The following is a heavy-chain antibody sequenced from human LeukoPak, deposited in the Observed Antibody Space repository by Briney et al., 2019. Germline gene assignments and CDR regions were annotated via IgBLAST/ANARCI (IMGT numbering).Heavy chain of an antibody. V-gene: IGHV1-8*01. Sequence: ASVKVSCKASGYTFTSYGINWVRQATGQGLEWMGWMNPNSGNTGYAQKFEGRVTITRNTSISTAYMELSSLRSEDTAVYYCARVDTAMADDYWGQGTLVTVSS. CDR3: ARVDTAMADDY. CDR1: GYTFTSYG. D-gene: IGHD5-18*01. CDR2: MNPNSGNT. J-gene: IGHJ4*02.